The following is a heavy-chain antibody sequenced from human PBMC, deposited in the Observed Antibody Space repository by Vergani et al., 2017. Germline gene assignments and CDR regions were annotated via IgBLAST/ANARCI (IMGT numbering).Heavy chain of an antibody. D-gene: IGHD6-6*01. CDR2: ISYDGSNK. Sequence: QVQLVESGGGVVQPGRSLRLSCAASGFTFSSYGMHWVRQAPGKGLEWVAVISYDGSNKYYADSVKGRFNISRDNSKNTLYLQMNSLRAEDTAVYYCAKVAARNYYYYGMDVWGQGP. J-gene: IGHJ6*02. CDR3: AKVAARNYYYYGMDV. CDR1: GFTFSSYG. V-gene: IGHV3-30*18.